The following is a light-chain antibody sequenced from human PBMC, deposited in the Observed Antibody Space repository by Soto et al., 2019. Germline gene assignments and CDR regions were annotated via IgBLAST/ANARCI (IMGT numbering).Light chain of an antibody. J-gene: IGKJ2*01. Sequence: DIQMTQSPSSLSASVGDRVTITCQASQGINNYLNWYQQKLGKAPKLLIYDASNLEIGVPSRVSGSASGTDFTLTIFSLQPEDIATYYCQQYDKLPYTFGQGTKLEIK. CDR3: QQYDKLPYT. V-gene: IGKV1-33*01. CDR1: QGINNY. CDR2: DAS.